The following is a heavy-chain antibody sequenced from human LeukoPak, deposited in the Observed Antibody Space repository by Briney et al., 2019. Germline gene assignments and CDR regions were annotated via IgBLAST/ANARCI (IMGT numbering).Heavy chain of an antibody. CDR2: IKQDGSEK. J-gene: IGHJ4*02. V-gene: IGHV3-7*01. CDR3: AKGAYYDSSGYSFDY. CDR1: GFTFSSYW. D-gene: IGHD3-22*01. Sequence: PGGSLRLSCAASGFTFSSYWMSRVRQAPGKGLEWVANIKQDGSEKYYVDSVKGRFTISRDNSKNTLYLQMNSLRAEDTAVYYCAKGAYYDSSGYSFDYWGQGTLVTVSS.